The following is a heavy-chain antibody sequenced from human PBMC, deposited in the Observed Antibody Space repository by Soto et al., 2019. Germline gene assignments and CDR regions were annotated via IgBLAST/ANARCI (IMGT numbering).Heavy chain of an antibody. V-gene: IGHV3-73*02. CDR3: TRHIQTQPANWFDP. Sequence: EVQLVESGGGLVQPGGSLKLSCAASGFTFSGSAMHWVRQASGKGLEWVGRIRSKANSYATAYAASVKGRFTISRDDSKNTAYLQMNSLKTEDTDVYYCTRHIQTQPANWFDPWGQGTLVTVSS. CDR1: GFTFSGSA. J-gene: IGHJ5*02. CDR2: IRSKANSYAT.